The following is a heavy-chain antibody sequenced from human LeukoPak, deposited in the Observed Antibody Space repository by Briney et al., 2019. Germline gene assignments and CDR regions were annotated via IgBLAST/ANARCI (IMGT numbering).Heavy chain of an antibody. V-gene: IGHV4-59*11. Sequence: SETLSLTCTVSGGSISSHYWSWIRQPPGKGLEWIGYFHYTGSTNNNPSLKSRVTISVDTSKNQFSLKLSSVTAADTAVYYCARGLVNSSWYYDYWGQGTLVTVSS. J-gene: IGHJ4*02. CDR2: FHYTGST. D-gene: IGHD6-13*01. CDR3: ARGLVNSSWYYDY. CDR1: GGSISSHY.